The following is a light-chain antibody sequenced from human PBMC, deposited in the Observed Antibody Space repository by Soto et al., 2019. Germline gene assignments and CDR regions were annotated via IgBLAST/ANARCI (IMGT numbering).Light chain of an antibody. V-gene: IGKV3-11*01. CDR3: QQRRNWPLT. J-gene: IGKJ4*01. CDR2: DVS. CDR1: QSVDSY. Sequence: EIVLTQSPATLSLSAGERATLSCRASQSVDSYLTWYQQKPGQAPRLLIYDVSKRATGIPDRFSGSGSGTDFTLTISSLEPEDVAIYYCQQRRNWPLTFGGGTKVEIK.